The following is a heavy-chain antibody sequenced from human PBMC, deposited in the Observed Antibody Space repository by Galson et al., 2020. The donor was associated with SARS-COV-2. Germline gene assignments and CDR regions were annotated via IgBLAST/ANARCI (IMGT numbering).Heavy chain of an antibody. CDR1: GYSFTSYW. Sequence: GESLKISCKGSGYSFTSYWIGWVRQMPGKRLEWIGIIYPDDSDTKYSPSFQSQVTISADKSISTAYLQRSSLNAADTAMYYCAGSYGDYVSLGWFGPWGQGTLVTVSS. CDR2: IYPDDSDT. V-gene: IGHV5-51*01. D-gene: IGHD4-17*01. CDR3: AGSYGDYVSLGWFGP. J-gene: IGHJ5*02.